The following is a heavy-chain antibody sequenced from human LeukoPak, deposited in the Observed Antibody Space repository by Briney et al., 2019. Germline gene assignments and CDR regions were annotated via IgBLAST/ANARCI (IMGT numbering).Heavy chain of an antibody. CDR2: IYSGSST. CDR1: GFIVSSNY. D-gene: IGHD6-19*01. Sequence: TGGSLRLSCAASGFIVSSNYMGWVRQAPGKGLEWVSVIYSGSSTYYADSVKGRFTISRDNSKNMIYLEMNSLRVEDTAVYYCAKERNLEIAVAGTIFDYWGQGTLVTVSS. J-gene: IGHJ4*02. V-gene: IGHV3-66*01. CDR3: AKERNLEIAVAGTIFDY.